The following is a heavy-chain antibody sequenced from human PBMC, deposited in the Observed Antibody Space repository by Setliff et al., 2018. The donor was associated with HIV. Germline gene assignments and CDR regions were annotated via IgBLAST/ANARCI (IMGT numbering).Heavy chain of an antibody. CDR3: VRELLGSGGTVPEVNFFDS. D-gene: IGHD1-26*01. CDR1: GGSFNTRRTK. J-gene: IGHJ5*01. Sequence: PSETLSLTCRVSGGSFNTRRTKWGWIRQSPGKGLEWIGSIFYFGSVTYNPSLKSRPLISIDTSKTQFSLNLRSVTAADTAVYHCVRELLGSGGTVPEVNFFDSWGQGTLVTVSS. V-gene: IGHV4-39*07. CDR2: IFYFGSV.